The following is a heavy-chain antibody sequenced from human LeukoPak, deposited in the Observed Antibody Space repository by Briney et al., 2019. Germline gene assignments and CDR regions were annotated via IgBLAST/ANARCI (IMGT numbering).Heavy chain of an antibody. D-gene: IGHD3-22*01. J-gene: IGHJ4*02. V-gene: IGHV3-23*01. CDR3: AKTPDITMIVVVIPYFDY. CDR2: ISGSGGST. Sequence: GGSLRLSCAASGFTFSSYGMSWVRQAPGKGLEWVSAISGSGGSTYYADSVKGRFTISRDNSKNTLYLQVNSLRAEDTAVYYCAKTPDITMIVVVIPYFDYWGQGTLVTVSS. CDR1: GFTFSSYG.